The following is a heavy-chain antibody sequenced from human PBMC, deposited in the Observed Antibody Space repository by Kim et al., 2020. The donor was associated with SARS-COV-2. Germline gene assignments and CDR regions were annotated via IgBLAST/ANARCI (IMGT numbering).Heavy chain of an antibody. CDR1: GGSFSGYY. J-gene: IGHJ4*02. Sequence: SETLSLTCAVYGGSFSGYYWSWIRQPPGKGLEWIGEINHSGSTNYNPSLKSRVTISVDTSKNQFSLKLSSVTAADTAVYYCARALAAADYIYYFDYWGQGTLVTVSS. D-gene: IGHD6-13*01. V-gene: IGHV4-34*01. CDR3: ARALAAADYIYYFDY. CDR2: INHSGST.